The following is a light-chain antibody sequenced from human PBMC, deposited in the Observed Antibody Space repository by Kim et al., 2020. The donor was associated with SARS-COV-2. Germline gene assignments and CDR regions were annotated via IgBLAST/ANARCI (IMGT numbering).Light chain of an antibody. CDR2: WAS. CDR1: QSVFYSSNNKHY. V-gene: IGKV4-1*01. J-gene: IGKJ1*01. CDR3: QQYYSTPWT. Sequence: ATINCRSSQSVFYSSNNKHYLAWYQQKPGQPPKLLIYWASARQFGVPDRFSGSGSGTEFTLTISSLQAEDVAVYYCQQYYSTPWTFGQGTKVDIK.